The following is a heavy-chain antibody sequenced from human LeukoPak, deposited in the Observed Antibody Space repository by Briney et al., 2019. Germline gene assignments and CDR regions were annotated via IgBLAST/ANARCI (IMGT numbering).Heavy chain of an antibody. D-gene: IGHD5-18*01. CDR3: TTRGYSYRYSFDY. J-gene: IGHJ4*02. V-gene: IGHV3-15*01. Sequence: GGSLRLSCAASEFTFSNAWMSWVRQAPGKGLEWVGLIKTKTDGGTTDYAAPVKGRFTISRDDSKDTLYLQMNSLKTEDTAVYYCTTRGYSYRYSFDYWGQGTLVTVSS. CDR1: EFTFSNAW. CDR2: IKTKTDGGTT.